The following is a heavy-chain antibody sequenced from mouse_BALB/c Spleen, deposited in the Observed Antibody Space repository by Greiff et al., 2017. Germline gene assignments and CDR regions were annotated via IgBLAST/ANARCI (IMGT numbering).Heavy chain of an antibody. J-gene: IGHJ4*01. V-gene: IGHV5-4*02. CDR3: ARDPTNAMDY. CDR2: ISDGGSYT. CDR1: GFTFSSYA. Sequence: EVMLVESGGGLVKPGGSLKLSCAASGFTFSSYAMYWVRQTPEKRLEWVATISDGGSYTYYPDSVKGRFTISRDNAKNNLYLQMSSLKSEDTAMYYCARDPTNAMDYWGQGTSVTVSS.